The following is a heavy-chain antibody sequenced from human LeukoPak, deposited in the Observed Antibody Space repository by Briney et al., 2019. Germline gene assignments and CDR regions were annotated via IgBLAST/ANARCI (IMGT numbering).Heavy chain of an antibody. D-gene: IGHD1-26*01. J-gene: IGHJ3*02. CDR1: GFTFSSYW. CDR2: IKQDGSEK. V-gene: IGHV3-7*03. Sequence: PGGSLRLSCAASGFTFSSYWMSWVRQAPGKGLEWVANIKQDGSEKYYVDSVKGRFTISRDNAKNSLYLQMNSLRAKDTAVYYCARAPVGAKGGAFDIWGQGTMVTVSS. CDR3: ARAPVGAKGGAFDI.